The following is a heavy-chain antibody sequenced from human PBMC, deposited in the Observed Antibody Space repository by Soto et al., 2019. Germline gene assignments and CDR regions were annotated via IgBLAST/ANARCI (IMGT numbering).Heavy chain of an antibody. CDR3: TRDKPSFNWNYVQYYYGMAV. CDR1: VFTFGDYA. D-gene: IGHD1-7*01. CDR2: IRSKAYGGTT. V-gene: IGHV3-49*04. J-gene: IGHJ6*02. Sequence: GGSLRLSCTASVFTFGDYAMSWVRHSPGKGLEWVGFIRSKAYGGTTEYAASVKGRFTISRDDSKSIAYLQMNSLKTEDTAVYYCTRDKPSFNWNYVQYYYGMAVWGQGNTVTV.